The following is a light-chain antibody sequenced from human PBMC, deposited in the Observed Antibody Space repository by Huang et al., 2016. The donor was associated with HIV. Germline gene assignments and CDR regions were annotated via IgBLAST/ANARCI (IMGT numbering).Light chain of an antibody. J-gene: IGKJ5*01. CDR1: QSRIYSDGNTY. V-gene: IGKV2-30*01. CDR3: MQGTHWPPIT. CDR2: KIA. Sequence: DVVLPQSPLSLPVTLRQPASISCWSSQSRIYSDGNTYLSWFQQRPGQSPRRLIYKIATRDSGVPDRFSGSGSGSDFTLKISKVEAEDVAVYYCMQGTHWPPITFGQGTRLEI.